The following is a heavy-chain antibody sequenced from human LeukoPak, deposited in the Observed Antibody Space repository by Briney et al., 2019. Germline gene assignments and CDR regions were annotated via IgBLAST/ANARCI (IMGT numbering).Heavy chain of an antibody. V-gene: IGHV4-61*09. CDR2: INHSGST. CDR1: GGSISSGSYY. CDR3: ASVSRRGYCSSTSCPRRLDY. D-gene: IGHD2-2*01. Sequence: SQTLSLTCTVSGGSISSGSYYWSWIRQPAGKGLEWIGEINHSGSTNYNPSLKSRVTISVDTSKNQFSLKLSSVTAADTAVYYCASVSRRGYCSSTSCPRRLDYWGQGTLVTVSS. J-gene: IGHJ4*02.